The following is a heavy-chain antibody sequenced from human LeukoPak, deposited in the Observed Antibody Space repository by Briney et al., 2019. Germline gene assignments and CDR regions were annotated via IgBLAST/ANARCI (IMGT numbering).Heavy chain of an antibody. CDR3: TTGAGSYEYYFDY. CDR1: GFTFSNAW. V-gene: IGHV3-15*01. D-gene: IGHD3-16*01. Sequence: GGSLRLSCAASGFTFSNAWMSWVRQAPGKGLEWVGRIKSKTDGGTTDYAAPVKGRFTISRDDSKNTPYLQMNSLKTEDTAVYYCTTGAGSYEYYFDYWGQGTLVTVSS. CDR2: IKSKTDGGTT. J-gene: IGHJ4*02.